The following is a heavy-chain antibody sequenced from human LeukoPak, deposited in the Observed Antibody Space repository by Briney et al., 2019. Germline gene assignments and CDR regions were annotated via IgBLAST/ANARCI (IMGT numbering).Heavy chain of an antibody. V-gene: IGHV1-8*01. J-gene: IGHJ4*02. CDR1: GYTVTSYD. CDR3: ARGKRPPNFDY. Sequence: ASVKVSCKASGYTVTSYDINWVRQATGQGREWMGWMNPNRGNTGYAQKFQGRGTMTRNTSISTAYMELSSLRSEDTAVYYCARGKRPPNFDYWGQGTLVTVSS. CDR2: MNPNRGNT. D-gene: IGHD1-1*01.